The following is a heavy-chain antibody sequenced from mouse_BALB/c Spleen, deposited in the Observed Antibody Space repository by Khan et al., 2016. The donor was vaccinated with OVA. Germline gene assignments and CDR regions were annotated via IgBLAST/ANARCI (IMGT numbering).Heavy chain of an antibody. V-gene: IGHV1-4*01. CDR1: GYTFTSYT. Sequence: QVQLKQSGAELARPGASVKMSCKASGYTFTSYTIHWIKLRPGQGLEWIGYINPSNGYTNYNQKFKDKATLTADKSSTTAYMQLSSLTSDDSAVYNSVRSGADHRNCGWFAYWGQGTMVTVSA. CDR3: VRSGADHRNCGWFAY. D-gene: IGHD2-14*01. CDR2: INPSNGYT. J-gene: IGHJ3*01.